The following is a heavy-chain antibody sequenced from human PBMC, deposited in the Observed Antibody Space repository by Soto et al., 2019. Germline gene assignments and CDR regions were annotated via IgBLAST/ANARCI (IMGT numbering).Heavy chain of an antibody. CDR1: GYTFTSYG. J-gene: IGHJ5*02. CDR2: ISAYNGNT. Sequence: AAVKVSCKASGYTFTSYGISWVRQAPGQGLEWMGWISAYNGNTNYAQKLQGRVTMTTDTSTSTAYMELRSLRSDDTAVYYCAREGGYDFDNWFDPWGQGTLVTVSS. D-gene: IGHD5-12*01. CDR3: AREGGYDFDNWFDP. V-gene: IGHV1-18*01.